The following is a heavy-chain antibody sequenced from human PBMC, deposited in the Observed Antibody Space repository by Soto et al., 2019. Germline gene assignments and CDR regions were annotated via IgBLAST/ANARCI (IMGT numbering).Heavy chain of an antibody. J-gene: IGHJ5*02. D-gene: IGHD6-6*01. Sequence: QVQLQESGPGLVKPSETLSLTYTVSGGSISSYYWSWIRQPAGKGLEWIGRIYTSGSTNYNPSLKSRVTMSVDTSKNQFSLKLSSVTAADTAVYYCARSPVNIAGIAAHDNWFDPWGQGTLVTVSS. V-gene: IGHV4-4*07. CDR1: GGSISSYY. CDR2: IYTSGST. CDR3: ARSPVNIAGIAAHDNWFDP.